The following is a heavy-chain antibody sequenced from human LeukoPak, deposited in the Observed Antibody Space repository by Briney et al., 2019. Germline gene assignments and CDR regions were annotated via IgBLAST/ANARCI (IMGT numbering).Heavy chain of an antibody. V-gene: IGHV3-23*01. D-gene: IGHD3-10*01. J-gene: IGHJ4*02. CDR2: ISGSGGSR. Sequence: GGSLRLSCAASGFTFSSYAMSWVRQAPGKGLEWVSAISGSGGSRYYADSVKGRFTISRDNSKNTLYLQMNSLRAEDTAVYYYAKGVVWFGESFDYWGQGTLVTVTS. CDR1: GFTFSSYA. CDR3: AKGVVWFGESFDY.